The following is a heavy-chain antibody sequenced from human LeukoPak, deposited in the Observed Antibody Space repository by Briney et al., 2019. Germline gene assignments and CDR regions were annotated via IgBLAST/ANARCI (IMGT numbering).Heavy chain of an antibody. D-gene: IGHD3-9*01. CDR3: AREEKGPYDILTGYCPDY. Sequence: ASVKVSCKASGYTFTSYYMHWVRQAPGQGLEWMGIINPSGGSTSYAQKFQGRVTMTRDTSTSTVYMELSSLRSEDTAVYYCAREEKGPYDILTGYCPDYWGQGTLVTVSS. CDR2: INPSGGST. J-gene: IGHJ4*02. CDR1: GYTFTSYY. V-gene: IGHV1-46*01.